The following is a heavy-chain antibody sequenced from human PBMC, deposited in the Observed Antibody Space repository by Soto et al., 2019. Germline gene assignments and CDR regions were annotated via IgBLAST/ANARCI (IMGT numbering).Heavy chain of an antibody. D-gene: IGHD4-17*01. CDR1: GGSISSGGYY. Sequence: ASETLSLTCTVSGGSISSGGYYWSWIRQHPGKGLEWIGYIYYSGSTYYNPSLKSRVTISVDTSKNQFSLKLSSVTAADTAVYYCARDPLVGYGAPFDYWGQGTLVTVSS. V-gene: IGHV4-31*03. CDR2: IYYSGST. J-gene: IGHJ4*02. CDR3: ARDPLVGYGAPFDY.